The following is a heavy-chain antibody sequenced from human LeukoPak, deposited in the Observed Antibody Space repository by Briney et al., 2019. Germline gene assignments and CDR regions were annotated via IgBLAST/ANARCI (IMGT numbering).Heavy chain of an antibody. D-gene: IGHD3-9*01. V-gene: IGHV3-21*01. CDR3: ARDSSPSPYHDILTGYQHPDH. Sequence: PGGSLRLSCAASGFTFSNYRMNWVRQAPGKGLEWISYISSISTDVHYADSVKGRFTISRDNAKKSLYLQMDSLRVEDTAVYYCARDSSPSPYHDILTGYQHPDHWGQGTLVTVSS. CDR2: ISSISTDV. CDR1: GFTFSNYR. J-gene: IGHJ4*02.